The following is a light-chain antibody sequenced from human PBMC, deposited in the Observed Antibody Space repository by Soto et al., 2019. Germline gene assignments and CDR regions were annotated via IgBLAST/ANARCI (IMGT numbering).Light chain of an antibody. CDR3: SSYTSMTTLV. V-gene: IGLV2-14*01. J-gene: IGLJ1*01. CDR2: EVS. CDR1: SSDVGGYIY. Sequence: QSALTQPASVSGSPGQSITLSCTGTSSDVGGYIYVSWYRQHPGKAPKPIIYEVSNRPSGVSNRFSGSKSGNTASLTISGLQAEDEADYYCSSYTSMTTLVFGTGTKLTVL.